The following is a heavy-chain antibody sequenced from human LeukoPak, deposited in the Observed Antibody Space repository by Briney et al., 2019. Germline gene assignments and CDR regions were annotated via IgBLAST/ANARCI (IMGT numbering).Heavy chain of an antibody. CDR1: GYTSSDYG. Sequence: ASVKVSCKSSGYTSSDYGISWMRQAPGQGLEWMGWISTHNGNTNYAQKLQGRVTMTTDTSTSTAYMELRSLRSDDTAAYYCARAEEATISNWFDPWGQGTLVTASS. V-gene: IGHV1-18*01. D-gene: IGHD5-12*01. CDR2: ISTHNGNT. CDR3: ARAEEATISNWFDP. J-gene: IGHJ5*02.